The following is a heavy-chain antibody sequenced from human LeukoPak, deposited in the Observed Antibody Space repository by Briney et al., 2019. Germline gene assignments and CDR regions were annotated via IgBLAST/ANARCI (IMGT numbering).Heavy chain of an antibody. D-gene: IGHD2-2*01. CDR3: AREGGYCSSTSCSNWFDP. V-gene: IGHV1-18*01. CDR2: ISAYNGNT. J-gene: IGHJ5*02. Sequence: ASVKVSCKASGYTFTSYGIGWVRQAPGQGLEWMGWISAYNGNTNYAQKLQGRVTMTTDTSTSTAYMELRSLRSGDTAVYYCAREGGYCSSTSCSNWFDPWGQGTLVTVSS. CDR1: GYTFTSYG.